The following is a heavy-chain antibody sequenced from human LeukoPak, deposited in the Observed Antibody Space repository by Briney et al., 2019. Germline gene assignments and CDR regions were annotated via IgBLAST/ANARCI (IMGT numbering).Heavy chain of an antibody. V-gene: IGHV4-59*01. Sequence: SETLSLTCTVSGGSISSYYWSWIRQPPGKGLEWIGYIYYSGSTNYNPSLKSRVTISVETSKNQFSLKLSSVTAADTAVYYCARALQSDITWIQLWLRVNYLGIDYWGQGTLVTVSS. D-gene: IGHD5-18*01. J-gene: IGHJ4*02. CDR3: ARALQSDITWIQLWLRVNYLGIDY. CDR2: IYYSGST. CDR1: GGSISSYY.